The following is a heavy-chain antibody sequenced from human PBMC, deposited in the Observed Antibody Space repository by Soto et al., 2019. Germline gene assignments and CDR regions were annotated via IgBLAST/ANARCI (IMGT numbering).Heavy chain of an antibody. CDR3: ARALGATALGAFDI. CDR1: GYTFTSYG. V-gene: IGHV1-18*01. J-gene: IGHJ3*02. D-gene: IGHD1-26*01. Sequence: ASVKVSCKASGYTFTSYGIRWVRQAPGQGLEWMGWISTYNGNTNYAQKLQGRVTMTKNTSKSTAYMELRSLRSDDTAVYDCARALGATALGAFDIWGQGTMVTVSS. CDR2: ISTYNGNT.